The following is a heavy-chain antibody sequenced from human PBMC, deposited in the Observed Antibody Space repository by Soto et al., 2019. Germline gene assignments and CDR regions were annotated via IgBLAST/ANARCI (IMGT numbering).Heavy chain of an antibody. CDR2: ISANTGDT. V-gene: IGHV1-18*04. D-gene: IGHD3-3*01. CDR1: GYSFSTNG. CDR3: ATDKGDFTFRP. Sequence: QVQLAQSGAEVKKPGASITVSCKASGYSFSTNGVSWVRQAPGRGLEWMGWISANTGDTLYAEKFEDRITLSADTPTTTAYMELRSLRPYDTATYFCATDKGDFTFRPWGQGTLITVSS. J-gene: IGHJ5*02.